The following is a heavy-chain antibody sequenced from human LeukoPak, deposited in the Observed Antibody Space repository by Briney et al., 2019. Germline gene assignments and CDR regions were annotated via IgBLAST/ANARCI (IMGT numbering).Heavy chain of an antibody. CDR2: IYYSGST. CDR3: ARHPGLWFGEFYFDY. Sequence: PSETLSLTCTVSGGSISSGDYYWSWIRQPPGKGLEWIGSIYYSGSTYYNPSLKSRVTIPVDTSKNQFSLKLSSVTAADTAVYYCARHPGLWFGEFYFDYWGQGTLVTVSS. J-gene: IGHJ4*02. V-gene: IGHV4-39*01. CDR1: GGSISSGDYY. D-gene: IGHD3-10*01.